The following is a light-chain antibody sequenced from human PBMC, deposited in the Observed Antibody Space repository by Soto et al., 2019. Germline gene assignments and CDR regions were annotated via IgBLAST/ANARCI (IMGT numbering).Light chain of an antibody. J-gene: IGKJ4*01. V-gene: IGKV1-17*03. CDR3: LQHNTYPLS. Sequence: DIQMTQSPSAMSASVGDRVTITCRASQAISHYLAWFHQRPGKVPQRLIYGASTLQSGVPSRFSGSGSGTEFTPTISSLQPEDFGTYYCLQHNTYPLSFGGGTKVDIK. CDR2: GAS. CDR1: QAISHY.